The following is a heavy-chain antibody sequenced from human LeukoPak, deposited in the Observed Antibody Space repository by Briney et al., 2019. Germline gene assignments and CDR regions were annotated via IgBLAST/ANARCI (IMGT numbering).Heavy chain of an antibody. J-gene: IGHJ4*02. D-gene: IGHD6-13*01. Sequence: GASLKISCKGSGYSFTSYWIGWVRPMPGKGLEWMGSIYPGDSDTRYSPSFQGQVTISADKSISTAYLQWSSLKASDTAMYYCARGKGARPKIAAAGTFDYWGQGTLVTVSS. V-gene: IGHV5-51*01. CDR1: GYSFTSYW. CDR2: IYPGDSDT. CDR3: ARGKGARPKIAAAGTFDY.